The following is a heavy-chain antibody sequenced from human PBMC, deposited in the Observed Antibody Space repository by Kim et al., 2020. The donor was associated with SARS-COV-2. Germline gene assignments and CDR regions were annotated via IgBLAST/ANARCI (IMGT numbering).Heavy chain of an antibody. V-gene: IGHV3-74*01. J-gene: IGHJ4*02. CDR2: IISDGRST. CDR1: GFTFSEYW. D-gene: IGHD2-15*01. CDR3: ASGLTPGQY. Sequence: GWSLRLSCAASGFTFSEYWMHWVRQAPGKGLVWVSRIISDGRSTSYADSVKGRFTISRDNAENTLYLQMNSLRAEDTAVYYCASGLTPGQYWGQGTLVTV.